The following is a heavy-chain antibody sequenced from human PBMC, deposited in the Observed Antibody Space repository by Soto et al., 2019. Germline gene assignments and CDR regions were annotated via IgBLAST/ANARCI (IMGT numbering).Heavy chain of an antibody. V-gene: IGHV3-53*01. CDR1: GFTVSSNY. CDR2: IYSGGST. Sequence: GGSLRLSCAASGFTVSSNYMSWVRQAPGKGLEWVSVIYSGGSTYYADSVKGRFTISRDNSKNTLYLQMNSLRAEDTAVYYCARDLEATIAAAGTGAFDIWGQGTIVTVSS. J-gene: IGHJ3*02. D-gene: IGHD6-13*01. CDR3: ARDLEATIAAAGTGAFDI.